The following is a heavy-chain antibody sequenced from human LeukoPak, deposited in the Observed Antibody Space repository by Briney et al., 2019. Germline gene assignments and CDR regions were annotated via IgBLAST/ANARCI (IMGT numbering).Heavy chain of an antibody. J-gene: IGHJ4*02. Sequence: GGSLRLSCAASGFTVSSNYMSWVRQAPGKGLEWVSVIYSGGSTYYADSVKGRFTISRDNSKNTLYLQMNSLRAEDTALYYCAKEHSSGCFDYWGQGTLVTVSS. D-gene: IGHD6-19*01. CDR1: GFTVSSNY. CDR2: IYSGGST. V-gene: IGHV3-53*05. CDR3: AKEHSSGCFDY.